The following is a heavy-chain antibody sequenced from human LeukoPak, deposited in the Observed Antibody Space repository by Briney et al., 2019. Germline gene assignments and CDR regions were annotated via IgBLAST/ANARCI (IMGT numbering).Heavy chain of an antibody. Sequence: PGGSLRLSCATSGFTFAGNAMSWVRQAPGKGLEWVSGISAGDGSSHYAASVKGRFTISVDISKNALYLKMNSLRAEDTAVYYCAKGGLGGYNAVFDYWGQGTLVTVSS. V-gene: IGHV3-23*01. CDR3: AKGGLGGYNAVFDY. D-gene: IGHD5-24*01. CDR1: GFTFAGNA. J-gene: IGHJ4*02. CDR2: ISAGDGSS.